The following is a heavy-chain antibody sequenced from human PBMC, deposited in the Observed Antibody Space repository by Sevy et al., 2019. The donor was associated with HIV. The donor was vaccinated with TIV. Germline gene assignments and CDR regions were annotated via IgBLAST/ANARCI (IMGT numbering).Heavy chain of an antibody. CDR3: ARDRGEILSSAFDY. CDR2: ISYDGRNNK. CDR1: GFTFSDYR. J-gene: IGHJ4*02. V-gene: IGHV3-30*04. D-gene: IGHD3-16*01. Sequence: GGSLRLSCAASGFTFSDYRMHWVRQAPGKGLEWVAVISYDGRNNKYNADSVKGRFIISRENSKNTVYLQMNSLRAEDTAIYYCARDRGEILSSAFDYWGQGTLVTVSS.